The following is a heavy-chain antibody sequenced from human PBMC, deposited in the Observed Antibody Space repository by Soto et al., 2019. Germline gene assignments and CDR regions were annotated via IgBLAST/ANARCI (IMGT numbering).Heavy chain of an antibody. CDR1: GYSFTSYW. CDR2: IDPSDSYT. CDR3: ARSGSSSSSFYYGMDV. J-gene: IGHJ6*02. D-gene: IGHD6-6*01. Sequence: GESLKISCKGSGYSFTSYWIGWVRQMPGKGLEWMGRIDPSDSYTNYSPSFQGHVTISADKSISTAYLQWSSLKASDTAMYYCARSGSSSSSFYYGMDVWGQGTTVTVSS. V-gene: IGHV5-10-1*01.